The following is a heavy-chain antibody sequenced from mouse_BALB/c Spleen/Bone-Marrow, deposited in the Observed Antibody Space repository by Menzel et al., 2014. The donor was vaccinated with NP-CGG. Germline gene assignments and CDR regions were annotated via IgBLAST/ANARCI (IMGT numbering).Heavy chain of an antibody. J-gene: IGHJ3*01. D-gene: IGHD2-3*01. CDR2: INPDSSTI. V-gene: IGHV4-1*02. Sequence: VQLKQSGGGLVQPGGSLKLSCAASGFDFSRYWMSWVRQAPGKGLEWIGEINPDSSTINYTPSLKDKFIISRDNAKNTLYLQMSKVRSEDTALYYCSRLGYYGGFAYWGQGTLVTVSA. CDR3: SRLGYYGGFAY. CDR1: GFDFSRYW.